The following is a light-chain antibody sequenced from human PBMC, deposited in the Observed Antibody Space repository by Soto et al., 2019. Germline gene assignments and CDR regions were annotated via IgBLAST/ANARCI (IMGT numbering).Light chain of an antibody. CDR3: SSYSSTSSRV. V-gene: IGLV2-14*01. J-gene: IGLJ1*01. CDR1: SSDVGGYNY. CDR2: EVS. Sequence: QSALTQPASVSGSPGQSITISCTGTSSDVGGYNYVSWYQHHPGKVPKLMIYEVSNRPSGVSNRFSGSKSGITASLIISGLQAEDEADYYCSSYSSTSSRVFGTGTKVTVL.